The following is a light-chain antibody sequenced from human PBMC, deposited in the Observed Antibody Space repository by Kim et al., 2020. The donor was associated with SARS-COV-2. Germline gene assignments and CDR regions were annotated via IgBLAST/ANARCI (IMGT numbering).Light chain of an antibody. Sequence: ASTADRVTIACWASQGIISYLAWYQQEPGKAPKPRIYAASTLQCGVPSRFSGSGSGTDSTLTTSCLQSEDFATYYCRQYYSYPLTFGGGTKVDIK. J-gene: IGKJ4*01. CDR1: QGIISY. V-gene: IGKV1-8*01. CDR2: AAS. CDR3: RQYYSYPLT.